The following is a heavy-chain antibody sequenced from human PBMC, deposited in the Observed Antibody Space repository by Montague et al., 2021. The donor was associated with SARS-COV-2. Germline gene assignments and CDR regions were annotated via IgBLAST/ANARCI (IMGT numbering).Heavy chain of an antibody. Sequence: SETLSLTCTVSGGSISSTSYYWGWIRQPPGKGLEWIGSISYSGSTYYTSSLKSPVTISVDTSKNQFSLRLSSVTAADTAVYYCARHSTGSGNAFDIWGQGTMVTVSS. V-gene: IGHV4-39*01. J-gene: IGHJ3*02. D-gene: IGHD3-10*01. CDR1: GGSISSTSYY. CDR3: ARHSTGSGNAFDI. CDR2: ISYSGST.